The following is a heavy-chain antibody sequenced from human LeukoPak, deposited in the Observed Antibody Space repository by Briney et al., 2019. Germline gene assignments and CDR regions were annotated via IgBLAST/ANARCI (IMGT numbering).Heavy chain of an antibody. J-gene: IGHJ4*02. CDR1: GGSISSGSYF. CDR3: AREGYTSSWYSGYYYFDY. Sequence: PSETLSLTCTVSGGSISSGSYFWTWIRQPAGKGLEWIGRINTSGSTNYNPSLKSRVTISVDTSKNQFSLKLSSVTAADTAVVYCAREGYTSSWYSGYYYFDYWGQGTLVTVSS. V-gene: IGHV4-61*02. D-gene: IGHD6-13*01. CDR2: INTSGST.